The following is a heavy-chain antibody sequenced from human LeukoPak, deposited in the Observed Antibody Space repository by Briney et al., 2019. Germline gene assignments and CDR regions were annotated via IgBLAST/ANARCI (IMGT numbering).Heavy chain of an antibody. CDR1: GFTFSSYA. Sequence: GGSLRLSCAASGFTFSSYAMSWVRQAPGKGLVWVSRINSDGSSTSYADSVKGRFTISRDNAKNTLYLQMNSLRAEDTAVYYCARDQSRVWFGELLPSPLDYWGQGTLVTVSS. D-gene: IGHD3-10*01. CDR2: INSDGSST. CDR3: ARDQSRVWFGELLPSPLDY. V-gene: IGHV3-74*01. J-gene: IGHJ4*02.